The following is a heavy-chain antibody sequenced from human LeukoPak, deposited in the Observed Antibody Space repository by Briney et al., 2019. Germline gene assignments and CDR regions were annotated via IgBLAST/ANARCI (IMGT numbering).Heavy chain of an antibody. D-gene: IGHD3-3*01. CDR2: IYTSGST. CDR1: GGSISSGSYY. J-gene: IGHJ5*02. V-gene: IGHV4-61*02. Sequence: SETLSLTCTVSGGSISSGSYYWSWIRQPAGKGLEWIGRIYTSGSTNYNPSLKSRVTISVDTSKNQFSLKLSSVTAADTAVYYCARAGYYDFWSALPNWFDPWGQGTLSPSPQ. CDR3: ARAGYYDFWSALPNWFDP.